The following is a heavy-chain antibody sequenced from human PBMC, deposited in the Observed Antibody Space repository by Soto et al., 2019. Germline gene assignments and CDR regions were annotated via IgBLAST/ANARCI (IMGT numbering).Heavy chain of an antibody. V-gene: IGHV4-34*01. CDR1: GGSFSGYY. D-gene: IGHD3-22*01. J-gene: IGHJ4*02. CDR2: INHSGST. CDR3: ARGRYFYDSSGYISSDY. Sequence: SETLSLTCAVYGGSFSGYYWSWIRQPPGKGLEWIGEINHSGSTNYNPSLKSRVTISVDTSKNQFSLKLSSVTAADTAVYYCARGRYFYDSSGYISSDYWGQGTLFTVSS.